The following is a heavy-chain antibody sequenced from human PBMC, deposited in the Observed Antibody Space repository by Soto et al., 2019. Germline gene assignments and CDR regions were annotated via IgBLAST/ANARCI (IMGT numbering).Heavy chain of an antibody. Sequence: PXETLSLTCIVSGGSIRSSSYYWGWIRQPPGKGLEWIASMSYSGTTYHNPSLKSRVTISIDTSKKQVSLKLISVTAADTAAYYCARSYGDYSLDVWGQGTTVTVSS. V-gene: IGHV4-39*01. D-gene: IGHD4-17*01. CDR2: MSYSGTT. J-gene: IGHJ6*03. CDR1: GGSIRSSSYY. CDR3: ARSYGDYSLDV.